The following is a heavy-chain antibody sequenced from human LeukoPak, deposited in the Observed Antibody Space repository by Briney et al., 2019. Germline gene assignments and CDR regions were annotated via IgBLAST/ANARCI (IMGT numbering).Heavy chain of an antibody. V-gene: IGHV3-64*02. D-gene: IGHD3-16*01. CDR2: ITGDGGST. Sequence: GGTQRLSCAASGFTISHYGMYWVRQAPGKELEYVSAITGDGGSTYYADSVKGRFIISRDNPKNTVYLQMGSLRAEDMAVYYCARSLGGYADSWGQGTLVTVSS. J-gene: IGHJ4*02. CDR1: GFTISHYG. CDR3: ARSLGGYADS.